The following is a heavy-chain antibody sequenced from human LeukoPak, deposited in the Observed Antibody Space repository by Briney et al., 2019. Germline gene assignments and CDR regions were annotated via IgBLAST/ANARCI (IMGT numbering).Heavy chain of an antibody. Sequence: GGSLRLSCAASGFTFSSYGMHWVRQAPGKGLEWVAVISYDGSYKHDADSVKGRFTISRDNSKNTLYLQMNSLRAEDTAMYYCAKESDSAGACDFWGQGTLVTVSS. CDR3: AKESDSAGACDF. CDR2: ISYDGSYK. J-gene: IGHJ4*02. D-gene: IGHD2-21*02. CDR1: GFTFSSYG. V-gene: IGHV3-30*18.